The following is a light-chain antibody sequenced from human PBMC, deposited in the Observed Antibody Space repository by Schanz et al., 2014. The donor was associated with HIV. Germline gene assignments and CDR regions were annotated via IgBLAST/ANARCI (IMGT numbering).Light chain of an antibody. CDR1: QAISNY. CDR2: AAS. Sequence: DIQLTQSPSSLSAGVGDRVTITCRASQAISNYLAWYQQTPGKVPKLLIYAASTLQSGVPSRFSGSGSGTEFTLTISSLQPEDVATYYCQQYYSYPRTFGQGTKVEIK. CDR3: QQYYSYPRT. V-gene: IGKV1-27*01. J-gene: IGKJ1*01.